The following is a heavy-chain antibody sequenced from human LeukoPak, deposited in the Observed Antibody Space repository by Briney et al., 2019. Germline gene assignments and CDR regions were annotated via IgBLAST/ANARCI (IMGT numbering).Heavy chain of an antibody. J-gene: IGHJ4*02. CDR1: GFTFSSYS. D-gene: IGHD4-17*01. CDR3: ARGTTVTTVFDY. V-gene: IGHV3-21*01. Sequence: NPGGSLRLSCAASGFTFSSYSMNWVRQAPGKGLEWVSSISSSSSYIYYADSVKGRFTISRDNAKNSLYLQMNSLRAEDTAVYYCARGTTVTTVFDYWGQGTLVTVSS. CDR2: ISSSSSYI.